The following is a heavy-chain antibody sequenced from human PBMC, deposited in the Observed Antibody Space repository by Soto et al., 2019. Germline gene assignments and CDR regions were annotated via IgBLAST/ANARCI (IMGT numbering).Heavy chain of an antibody. V-gene: IGHV1-69*13. Sequence: SVKVSCKASGGTFSSYAISWVRQAPGQGLEWMGGIIPIFGTANYAQKFQGRVTITADESTSTAYMELRSLRSDDTAVYYCARVGGFGESTDFDPWGQGTLVTVSS. D-gene: IGHD3-10*01. CDR1: GGTFSSYA. CDR3: ARVGGFGESTDFDP. J-gene: IGHJ5*02. CDR2: IIPIFGTA.